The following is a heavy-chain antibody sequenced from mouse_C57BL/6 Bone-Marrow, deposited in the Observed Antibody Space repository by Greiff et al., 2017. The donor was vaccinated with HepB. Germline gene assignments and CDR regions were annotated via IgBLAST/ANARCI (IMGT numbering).Heavy chain of an antibody. J-gene: IGHJ4*01. CDR2: ISYDGSN. CDR1: GYSITSGYY. Sequence: EVQVVESGPGLVKPSQSLSLTCSVTGYSITSGYYWNWIRQFPGNKLEWMGYISYDGSNNYNPSLKNRISITRDTSKNQFFLKLNSVTTEDTATYYCARVPDGYAMDYWGQGTSVTVSS. V-gene: IGHV3-6*01. CDR3: ARVPDGYAMDY.